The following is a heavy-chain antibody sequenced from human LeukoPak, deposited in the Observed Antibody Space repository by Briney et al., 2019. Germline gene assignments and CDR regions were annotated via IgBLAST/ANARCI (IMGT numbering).Heavy chain of an antibody. CDR1: GFTFSSYG. J-gene: IGHJ4*02. CDR2: ISGSGGSI. Sequence: GGSLRLSCAASGFTFSSYGMSWVRQAPGKGLEWVSAISGSGGSIYYADSVKGRFTISRDNAKNSLYLQMNSLRAEDTAVYYCARGWSADYFDYWGQGILVTVSS. CDR3: ARGWSADYFDY. D-gene: IGHD2-15*01. V-gene: IGHV3-21*06.